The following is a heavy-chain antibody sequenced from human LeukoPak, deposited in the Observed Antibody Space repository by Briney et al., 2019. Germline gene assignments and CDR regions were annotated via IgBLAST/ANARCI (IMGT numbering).Heavy chain of an antibody. CDR1: GYSFTSSW. V-gene: IGHV5-51*01. J-gene: IGHJ4*02. D-gene: IGHD6-19*01. CDR3: ARQYITGWQSFDY. Sequence: GESLKISCKPSGYSFTSSWIGWVRQMPGKGLEWMGIIYPGDSEIIYSPSFQGQVTISVDKSFSTAYLQWSSLKASDTAMYYCARQYITGWQSFDYWGQGTLATVSS. CDR2: IYPGDSEI.